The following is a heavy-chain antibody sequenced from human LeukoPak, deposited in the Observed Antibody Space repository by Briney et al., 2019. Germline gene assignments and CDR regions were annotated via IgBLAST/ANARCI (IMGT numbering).Heavy chain of an antibody. J-gene: IGHJ4*02. D-gene: IGHD2-15*01. CDR3: AKPYCSGGSCYSADY. Sequence: GGSLRLSCAVSGFIFDDYAMHWVRQAPGKGLEWVSGITWGRDNLAYAASVKGRFTISRDNRKNLLHLQMNSLRAEDTAVYYCAKPYCSGGSCYSADYWGQGTLVTVSS. V-gene: IGHV3-9*01. CDR1: GFIFDDYA. CDR2: ITWGRDNL.